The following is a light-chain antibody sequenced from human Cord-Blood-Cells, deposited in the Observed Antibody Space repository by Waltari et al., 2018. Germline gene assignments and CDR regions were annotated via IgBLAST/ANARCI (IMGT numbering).Light chain of an antibody. CDR2: GNS. Sequence: QSVLTQPPSVSGAPGQRVTISCTGSSSHIGAGYDVHWYQQLPGTAPKPLIYGNSNRPSGVPDRFSGSKSGTSASLAITGLQAEDEADYYCQSYDSSLSVYVVFGGGTKLTVL. CDR3: QSYDSSLSVYVV. J-gene: IGLJ2*01. V-gene: IGLV1-40*01. CDR1: SSHIGAGYD.